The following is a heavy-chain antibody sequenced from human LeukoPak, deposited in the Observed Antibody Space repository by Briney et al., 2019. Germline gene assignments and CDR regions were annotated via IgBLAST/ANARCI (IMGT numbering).Heavy chain of an antibody. Sequence: SETLSLTCTVSGGSITSSSYYWGWIRQPPGKGPEWIGSIYYTGSTNYDPSLKSRVTISLDTSKNQFALKLTSVTAADTAVYYCAREYTLYRSGWFLDYWGQGTVVTVSS. CDR3: AREYTLYRSGWFLDY. D-gene: IGHD6-19*01. V-gene: IGHV4-39*06. CDR2: IYYTGST. CDR1: GGSITSSSYY. J-gene: IGHJ4*02.